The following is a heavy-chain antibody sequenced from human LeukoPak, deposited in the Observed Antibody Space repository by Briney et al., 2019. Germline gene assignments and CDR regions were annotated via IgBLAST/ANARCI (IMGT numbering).Heavy chain of an antibody. V-gene: IGHV4-34*01. D-gene: IGHD3-10*01. CDR3: ARRVFRRSYYDSRWFDP. CDR2: INHSGST. CDR1: GGSFSGYY. Sequence: SETLSLTCAVYGGSFSGYYWSWIRQPPGKGLEWIGEINHSGSTNYNPSLKSRVTISVDTSKNQFSLKLSSVTAADTAVYYCARRVFRRSYYDSRWFDPWGQGTLVTVSS. J-gene: IGHJ5*02.